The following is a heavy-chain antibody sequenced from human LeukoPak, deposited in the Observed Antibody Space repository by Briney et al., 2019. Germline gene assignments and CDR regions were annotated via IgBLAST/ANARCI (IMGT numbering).Heavy chain of an antibody. Sequence: PGRSLRLSCAASGFTFSSYAMHWVRQAPGKGLEWVAVISYDGSNKYYADSVKGRFTISRDNSKNTLYLQMNSLRAEDTAVYHCARFDEGFDYWGQGTLVTVSS. CDR1: GFTFSSYA. J-gene: IGHJ4*02. V-gene: IGHV3-30-3*01. CDR2: ISYDGSNK. CDR3: ARFDEGFDY. D-gene: IGHD3-10*01.